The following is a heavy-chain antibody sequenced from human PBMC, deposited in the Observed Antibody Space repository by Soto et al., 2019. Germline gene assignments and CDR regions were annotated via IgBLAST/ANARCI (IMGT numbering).Heavy chain of an antibody. CDR2: IYYSGST. V-gene: IGHV4-61*01. CDR1: GGSVTSGNYY. D-gene: IGHD2-21*02. J-gene: IGHJ4*02. CDR3: ARGPVVTPFVDY. Sequence: QVQLQESGPGLVKPSETLSLTCTVSGGSVTSGNYYWSWIRQPPGKGLEWIGHIYYSGSTNYNPSHESRATISVDASKNQFSLKLSSVTAADTAVYYCARGPVVTPFVDYWGQGTLVTVSS.